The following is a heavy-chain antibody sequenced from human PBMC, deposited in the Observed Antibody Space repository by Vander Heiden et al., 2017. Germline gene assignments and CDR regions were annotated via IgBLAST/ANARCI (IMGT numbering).Heavy chain of an antibody. CDR2: IGTSSSRI. J-gene: IGHJ5*02. CDR1: GFNFSAYS. Sequence: EVQLVESGGPLVPPGGSLRRSCRTSGFNFSAYSMNWVRQALGKGLEWVSDIGTSSSRIYYADSVKGRFTISRDNAKNSLYLQMDSLRDEDTAVYYCARGPPLFDPWGQGTLVTVSS. CDR3: ARGPPLFDP. V-gene: IGHV3-48*02.